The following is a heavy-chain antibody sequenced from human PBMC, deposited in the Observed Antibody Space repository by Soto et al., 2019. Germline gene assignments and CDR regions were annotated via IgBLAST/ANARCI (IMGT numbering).Heavy chain of an antibody. J-gene: IGHJ5*02. CDR1: GGSISSYY. V-gene: IGHV4-59*12. CDR2: IYYSGAT. D-gene: IGHD3-22*01. Sequence: SETLSLTCTVSGGSISSYYWSWIRQPPGKGLEWIGYIYYSGATHYTPSLKGRITISLDSDKNQFSLKRSSVTVADTAVYYCARGEGYYYDGRGLSFTWFDPWGQGALVTVSS. CDR3: ARGEGYYYDGRGLSFTWFDP.